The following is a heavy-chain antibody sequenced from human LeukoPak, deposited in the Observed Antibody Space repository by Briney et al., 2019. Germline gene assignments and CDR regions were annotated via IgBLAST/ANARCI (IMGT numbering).Heavy chain of an antibody. V-gene: IGHV3-7*01. Sequence: GGSLRLSCAASGFTFSTYSMNWVRQAPGKGLEWVANIKQDGSEKYYVDSVKGRFTISRDNAKNSLYLQMNSLRAEDTAVYYCARDTTGTNDYWGQGTLVTVSS. CDR2: IKQDGSEK. D-gene: IGHD1-14*01. CDR3: ARDTTGTNDY. CDR1: GFTFSTYS. J-gene: IGHJ4*02.